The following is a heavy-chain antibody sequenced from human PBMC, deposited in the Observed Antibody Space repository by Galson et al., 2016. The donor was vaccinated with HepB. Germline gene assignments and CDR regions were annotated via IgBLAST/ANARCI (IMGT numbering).Heavy chain of an antibody. CDR3: ARALGGDEDY. CDR2: INRDGSIT. V-gene: IGHV3-74*01. D-gene: IGHD4-17*01. J-gene: IGHJ4*02. CDR1: GFTFSSYW. Sequence: SLRLSCAASGFTFSSYWMHWVRQAPGKGLVWVSRINRDGSITNYADSVKGRCTISRDNAKNTLCLQMSSLRAEDTAVYHCARALGGDEDYWGQGTLVTVSS.